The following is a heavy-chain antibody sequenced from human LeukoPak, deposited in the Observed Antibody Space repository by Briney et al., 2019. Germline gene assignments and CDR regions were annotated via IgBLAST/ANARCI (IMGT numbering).Heavy chain of an antibody. CDR1: GFTFSNAW. D-gene: IGHD3-22*01. J-gene: IGHJ4*02. V-gene: IGHV3-15*01. Sequence: PGGSLRLSCAASGFTFSNAWMSWVRQAPGKGLEWVGRIKSKGDGGTTDYAAPVEGRFTISRDDSKNTLSLQMNSLKTEDTAVYYCTTGGVYYDTSGLRGLFDYWGQGTLVTVSS. CDR3: TTGGVYYDTSGLRGLFDY. CDR2: IKSKGDGGTT.